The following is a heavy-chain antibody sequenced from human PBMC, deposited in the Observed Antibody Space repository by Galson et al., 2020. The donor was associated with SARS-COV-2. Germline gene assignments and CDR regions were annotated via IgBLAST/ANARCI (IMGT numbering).Heavy chain of an antibody. CDR2: IYHSGST. CDR1: GYSISSGYY. V-gene: IGHV4-38-2*02. CDR3: ARVGRKNYDFWSGYYGFDY. D-gene: IGHD3-3*01. Sequence: SETLSLTCTVSGYSISSGYYWGWIRQPPGKGLEWIGSIYHSGSTSSNPSLKSRVTISVDTSKNQFSLKLSSVTAADTAVYYCARVGRKNYDFWSGYYGFDYWGQGTLVTVSS. J-gene: IGHJ4*02.